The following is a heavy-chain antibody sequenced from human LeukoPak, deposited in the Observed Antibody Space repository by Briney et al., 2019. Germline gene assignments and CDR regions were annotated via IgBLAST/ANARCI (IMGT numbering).Heavy chain of an antibody. CDR2: IIPIFGTA. D-gene: IGHD2-21*02. CDR3: AREYCGGDCYSGWLDY. Sequence: SVKVSCKASGGTFSSYAISWVRQAPGQGLEWMGRIIPIFGTANYAQKFQGRVTITTDESTSTAYMELSSLRSEETAVYYCAREYCGGDCYSGWLDYWGQGTLVTVSS. J-gene: IGHJ4*02. CDR1: GGTFSSYA. V-gene: IGHV1-69*05.